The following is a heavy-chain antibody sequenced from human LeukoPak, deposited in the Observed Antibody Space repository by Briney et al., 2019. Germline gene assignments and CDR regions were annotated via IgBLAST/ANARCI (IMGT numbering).Heavy chain of an antibody. CDR3: ARSGAAAGTTDMDV. Sequence: SVKVSCKASGGTFSSYAISWVRQAPGQGLEWMGGIIPIFGTANYAQKFQGRVTITADESTSTAYMELSSLRSEDTAVYYCARSGAAAGTTDMDVWGKGTTVTVSS. D-gene: IGHD6-13*01. J-gene: IGHJ6*03. V-gene: IGHV1-69*13. CDR2: IIPIFGTA. CDR1: GGTFSSYA.